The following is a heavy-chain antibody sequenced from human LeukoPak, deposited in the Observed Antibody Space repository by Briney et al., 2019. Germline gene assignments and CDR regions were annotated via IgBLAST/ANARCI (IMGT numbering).Heavy chain of an antibody. J-gene: IGHJ4*02. D-gene: IGHD2-8*01. Sequence: PSETLSLTCTVSPGSISSDSYYWAWIRQPPGKGLDWIGSVSYSGSTYFNPSLKSRVTISLDTSRNQFSLKLSSVTAADTAVYYCARGYGTNDYWGQGTLVTVSS. CDR3: ARGYGTNDY. CDR2: VSYSGST. V-gene: IGHV4-39*07. CDR1: PGSISSDSYY.